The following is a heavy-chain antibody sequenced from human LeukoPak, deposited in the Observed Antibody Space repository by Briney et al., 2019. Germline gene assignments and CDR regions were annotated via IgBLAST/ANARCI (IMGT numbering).Heavy chain of an antibody. CDR2: INHSGST. J-gene: IGHJ4*02. Sequence: SETLSLTFGVNWGSLRGYYWNLVRPTPTQELGWVGEINHSGSTNYNPSLKSRVTISVDPSKNQFYLSLTSLTAADTAVYYCARRRWSSSSVIGYWGRGTRVTVSP. V-gene: IGHV4-34*01. CDR1: WGSLRGYY. CDR3: ARRRWSSSSVIGY. D-gene: IGHD6-6*01.